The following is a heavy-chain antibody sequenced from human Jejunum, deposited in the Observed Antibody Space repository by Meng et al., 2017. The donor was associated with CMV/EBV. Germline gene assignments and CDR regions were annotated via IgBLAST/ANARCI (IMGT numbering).Heavy chain of an antibody. CDR3: VRSRLGSGFYFDF. CDR2: TSFDGSNE. J-gene: IGHJ4*02. D-gene: IGHD6-19*01. Sequence: GSSSSSFPMHCVRRAPRNGLEWVAVTSFDGSNENSAASVKGRFTISRDNSKNTLYLQMDTLRLEDTAVYYCVRSRLGSGFYFDFWGQGVRVTVSS. CDR1: GSSSSSFP. V-gene: IGHV3-30*04.